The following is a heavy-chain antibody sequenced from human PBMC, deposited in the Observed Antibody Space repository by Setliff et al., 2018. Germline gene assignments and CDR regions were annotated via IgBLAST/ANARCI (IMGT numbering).Heavy chain of an antibody. J-gene: IGHJ3*02. CDR3: ARSPANGGHDAFDI. Sequence: GSLRLSCVAYEFTFSTYSMHWVRQAPGKGLEWVSSISPRSIYIYYADSVRGRFTISRDNAQNSLYLQMNTLGAEDTAVYYCARSPANGGHDAFDIWGQGTMVTVSS. CDR1: EFTFSTYS. V-gene: IGHV3-21*01. CDR2: ISPRSIYI. D-gene: IGHD6-25*01.